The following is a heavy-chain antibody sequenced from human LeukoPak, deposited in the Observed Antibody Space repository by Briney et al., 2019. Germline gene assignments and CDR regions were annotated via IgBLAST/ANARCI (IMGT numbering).Heavy chain of an antibody. J-gene: IGHJ4*02. Sequence: PGTSLRLSCAASGFDFFEYSMHWVRQAPGKGLEWVAVISIDGSRQHYADFLVGRFTISRDNSKNTVSLQMSSLRTEDTAVYFCAREQGGSGWSGFDYWGQGTLVAVSS. V-gene: IGHV3-30*15. CDR3: AREQGGSGWSGFDY. D-gene: IGHD6-19*01. CDR1: GFDFFEYS. CDR2: ISIDGSRQ.